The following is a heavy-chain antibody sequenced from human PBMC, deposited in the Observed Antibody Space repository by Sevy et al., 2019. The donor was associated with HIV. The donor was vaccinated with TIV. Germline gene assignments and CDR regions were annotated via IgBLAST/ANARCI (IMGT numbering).Heavy chain of an antibody. CDR2: IKQNGSTK. CDR3: VRYNDALQV. V-gene: IGHV3-7*01. J-gene: IGHJ4*01. CDR1: GFTFGSYW. D-gene: IGHD1-20*01. Sequence: GGSLRLSCTASGFTFGSYWMSWVRQAPGRGLEWVANIKQNGSTKYYVDSVKGRFTISRNNAESSLFLHMDGTGAEDSAVYYCVRYNDALQVWGQGNLVTVSS.